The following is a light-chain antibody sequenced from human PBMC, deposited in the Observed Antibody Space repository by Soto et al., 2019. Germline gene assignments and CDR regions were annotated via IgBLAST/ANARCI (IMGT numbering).Light chain of an antibody. Sequence: EIVMTQSPATLSVSPGERATLSCRASQSVSSNLAWYQQKPGQAPRLLIYGASTRATGIPARFSGSGSGTEFTPTISSLQSEDFAVYYCQQYNNWPPGYTFGQGNKLEIK. CDR2: GAS. J-gene: IGKJ2*01. CDR1: QSVSSN. CDR3: QQYNNWPPGYT. V-gene: IGKV3-15*01.